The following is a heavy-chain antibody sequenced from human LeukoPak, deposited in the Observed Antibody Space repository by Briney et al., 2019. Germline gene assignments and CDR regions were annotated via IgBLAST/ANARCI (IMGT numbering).Heavy chain of an antibody. V-gene: IGHV1-69*04. CDR3: ASSILTGYYTYPLGY. CDR1: GGTFSSYA. J-gene: IGHJ4*02. CDR2: IIPILGIA. Sequence: ASVKVSCKASGGTFSSYAISWVRQAPGQGLEWMGRIIPILGIANYAQKFQGRVTITADKSTSTAYMELSSLRSEDTAVYYCASSILTGYYTYPLGYWGQGTLVTVSS. D-gene: IGHD3-9*01.